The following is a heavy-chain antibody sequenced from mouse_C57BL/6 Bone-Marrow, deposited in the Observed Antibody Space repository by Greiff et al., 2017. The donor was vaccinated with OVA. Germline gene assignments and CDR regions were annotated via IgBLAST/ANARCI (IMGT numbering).Heavy chain of an antibody. V-gene: IGHV14-4*01. Sequence: VQLKQSGAELVRPGASVKLSCTASGFNIKDDYMAWVNQRPEQGLAWIGRIDPENGDTEYASNFQGKATVKANTTSNPAYLQLSSLTSEETAVYCGTTARITTVVGDYWGQGTTLTVSS. D-gene: IGHD1-1*01. J-gene: IGHJ2*01. CDR2: IDPENGDT. CDR1: GFNIKDDY. CDR3: TTARITTVVGDY.